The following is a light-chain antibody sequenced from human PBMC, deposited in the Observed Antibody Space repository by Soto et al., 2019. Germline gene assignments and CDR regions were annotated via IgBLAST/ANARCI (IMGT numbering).Light chain of an antibody. J-gene: IGKJ1*01. CDR2: DAS. CDR1: QSISSW. CDR3: QEYNRYWT. Sequence: DIQMTQSPSALAASVGDRVTSTCRASQSISSWLAWYQQKPGKAPKLLIYDASSLESGVPSRFSGSGSGTAFTLTISSLQPDDFATYYCQEYNRYWTFGQGTTGDIK. V-gene: IGKV1-5*01.